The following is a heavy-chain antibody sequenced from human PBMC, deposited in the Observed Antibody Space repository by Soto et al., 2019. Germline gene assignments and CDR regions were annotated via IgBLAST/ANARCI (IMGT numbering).Heavy chain of an antibody. CDR3: ARSTNYGGSDWLLRADYYYYYGMDV. CDR2: FDPEDGET. Sequence: ASVKVSCKVSGYTLTELSMHWVRQAPGKGLEWMGGFDPEDGETIYAQKFQGRVTMTEDTSTDTAYMELSSLRSEDTAVYYCARSTNYGGSDWLLRADYYYYYGMDVWGQGTTVTVSS. V-gene: IGHV1-24*01. D-gene: IGHD3-9*01. CDR1: GYTLTELS. J-gene: IGHJ6*02.